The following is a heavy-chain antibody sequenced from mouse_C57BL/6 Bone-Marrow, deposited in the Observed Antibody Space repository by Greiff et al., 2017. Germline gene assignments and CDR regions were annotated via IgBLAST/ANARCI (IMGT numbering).Heavy chain of an antibody. J-gene: IGHJ4*01. CDR2: ISYDGSN. CDR3: ARAIMDYGSSYAMDY. CDR1: GYSITSGYY. V-gene: IGHV3-6*01. D-gene: IGHD1-1*01. Sequence: DVKLQESGPGLVKPSQSLSLTCSVTGYSITSGYYWNWIRQFPGNKLEWMGYISYDGSNNYNPSLKNRISITRDTSKNQFFLKLNSVTTEDTATYYCARAIMDYGSSYAMDYWGQGTSVTVSS.